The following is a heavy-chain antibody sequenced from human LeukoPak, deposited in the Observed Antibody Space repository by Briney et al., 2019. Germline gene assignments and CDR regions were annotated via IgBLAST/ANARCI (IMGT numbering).Heavy chain of an antibody. CDR3: ARVRRDGYNYYFDY. V-gene: IGHV4-30-4*01. J-gene: IGHJ4*02. CDR2: IYSSGNT. D-gene: IGHD5-24*01. Sequence: SETLSLTCTVSGDSISSGYSYWSWIRQPPGKGLEWIGYIYSSGNTYYNPSLKSLITMSVDTSKNQFSLKLTSVTAADTAVYYCARVRRDGYNYYFDYWGQGTLVTVSS. CDR1: GDSISSGYSY.